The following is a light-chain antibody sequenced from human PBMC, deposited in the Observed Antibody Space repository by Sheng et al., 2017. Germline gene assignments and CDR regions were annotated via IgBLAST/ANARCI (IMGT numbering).Light chain of an antibody. V-gene: IGKV3D-15*01. CDR3: QQFNSYHWT. Sequence: EIVMTQSPATLSVSPGERATLSCRASQSISGSYLAWYQQKPGQAPRLLIFGASTRLTGIPDRFSGSGSGTDFTLTISSLQPEDFATYYCQQFNSYHWTFGQGTKVEIK. CDR1: QSISGSY. J-gene: IGKJ1*01. CDR2: GAS.